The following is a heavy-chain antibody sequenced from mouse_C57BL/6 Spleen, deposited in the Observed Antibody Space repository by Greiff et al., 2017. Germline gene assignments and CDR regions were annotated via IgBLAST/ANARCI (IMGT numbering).Heavy chain of an antibody. V-gene: IGHV1-55*01. CDR3: ARPLIYYDYDSYFDY. CDR1: GYTFTSYW. CDR2: IYPGSGST. J-gene: IGHJ2*01. Sequence: QVQLQQPGAELVKPGASVKMSCKASGYTFTSYWITWVKQRPGQGLEWIGDIYPGSGSTNYNEKFKSKATLTVDTSSSTAYMQLSSLTSEDSAVYYGARPLIYYDYDSYFDYWGQGTTLTVSS. D-gene: IGHD2-4*01.